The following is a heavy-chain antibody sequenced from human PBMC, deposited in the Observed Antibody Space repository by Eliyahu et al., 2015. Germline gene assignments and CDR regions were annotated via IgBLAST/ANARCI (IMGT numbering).Heavy chain of an antibody. V-gene: IGHV3-21*01. CDR2: ITGGSTSI. Sequence: EVQLVESGGGLVKPGGSLRLSCAASGFTFSSYSMNWVRQASGKGLEWVSSITGGSTSIHYADSVKGRFTISRDNAKNSLYLQMDSLRAEDTAVYYCAKTMPAGVVYDHWGQGTLVTVSS. J-gene: IGHJ4*02. CDR1: GFTFSSYS. D-gene: IGHD2-8*02. CDR3: AKTMPAGVVYDH.